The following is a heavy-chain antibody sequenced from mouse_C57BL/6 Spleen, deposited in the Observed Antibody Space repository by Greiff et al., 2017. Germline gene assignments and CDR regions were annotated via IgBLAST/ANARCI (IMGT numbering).Heavy chain of an antibody. J-gene: IGHJ3*01. Sequence: EVQLQESGPGLVKPSQSLSLTCSVTGYSITSGYYWNWIRQFPGNKLEWMGYISYDGSNNYNPSLKNRISITRDTSKNQFFLKLNSVTTEDTATYYCAREGYWGQGTLVTVSA. CDR3: AREGY. V-gene: IGHV3-6*01. CDR2: ISYDGSN. CDR1: GYSITSGYY.